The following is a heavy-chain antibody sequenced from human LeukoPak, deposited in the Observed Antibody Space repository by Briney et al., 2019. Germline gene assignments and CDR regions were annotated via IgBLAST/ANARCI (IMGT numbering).Heavy chain of an antibody. CDR2: INPSGGST. V-gene: IGHV1-46*01. J-gene: IGHJ3*02. Sequence: ASVKVSCKASGYTFTSYYMHWVRQAPGQGLEWMGIINPSGGSTSYAQKFQGRVTMTRDMSTSTVYMELSSLRSEDTAVYYCFGRWIVVAGGAAFDIWGQGRMVTVSS. CDR1: GYTFTSYY. CDR3: FGRWIVVAGGAAFDI. D-gene: IGHD3-22*01.